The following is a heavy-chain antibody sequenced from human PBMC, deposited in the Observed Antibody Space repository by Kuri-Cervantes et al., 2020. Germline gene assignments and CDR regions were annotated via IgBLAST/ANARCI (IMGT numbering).Heavy chain of an antibody. V-gene: IGHV4-4*02. D-gene: IGHD1-7*01. CDR3: ARGELNSRRAFDI. J-gene: IGHJ3*02. Sequence: GSLRLSCAVSGDSISSSDWWSWVRQPPGKGLEGIGEIYHSGSTNYNPSLKSRVTISVDKSKNQFSLKLSSVTAADTAVYYCARGELNSRRAFDIWGQGTMVTVSS. CDR1: GDSISSSDW. CDR2: IYHSGST.